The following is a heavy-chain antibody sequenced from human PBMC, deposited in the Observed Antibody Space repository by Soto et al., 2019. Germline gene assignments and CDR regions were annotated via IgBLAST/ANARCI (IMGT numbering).Heavy chain of an antibody. J-gene: IGHJ6*02. Sequence: SETLSLTCTVSGGSISSYYWSWIRQPPGKGLEWIGYIYYSGSTNYNPSLKSRVTISVDTSKNQFSLKLSSVTAADTAVYYCARAIPPPSYYYYYYGMYVWGQGTTVTVSS. V-gene: IGHV4-59*01. D-gene: IGHD2-21*01. CDR1: GGSISSYY. CDR2: IYYSGST. CDR3: ARAIPPPSYYYYYYGMYV.